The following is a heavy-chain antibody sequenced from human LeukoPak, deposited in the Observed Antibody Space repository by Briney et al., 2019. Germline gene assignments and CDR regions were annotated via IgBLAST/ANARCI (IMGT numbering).Heavy chain of an antibody. CDR3: AGGNAMDV. CDR1: GFLFSNSW. J-gene: IGHJ6*04. CDR2: IKKDGSGI. Sequence: TGGSLRLSCAVSGFLFSNSWMYWVRQAPGKGVEGVANIKKDGSGIFYVESVKGRFIISRDNSRNSLYLQMNSLKVEDTAVYFCAGGNAMDVWGKGTAVTVYS. V-gene: IGHV3-7*03.